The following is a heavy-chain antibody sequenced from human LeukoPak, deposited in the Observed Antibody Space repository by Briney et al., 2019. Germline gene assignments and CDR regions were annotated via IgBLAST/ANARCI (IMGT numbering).Heavy chain of an antibody. Sequence: SETLSLTCTVSGGSITSGSFYWGWLRQPAGTGREWIGRIYLRGSTNYNPCLKSRVTISVHTSKNQFSLKLSSVTAADTAVYYCARDRGLRNYYDSSGYYRDAFDIWGQGTMVTVSS. CDR3: ARDRGLRNYYDSSGYYRDAFDI. D-gene: IGHD3-22*01. CDR1: GGSITSGSFY. J-gene: IGHJ3*02. CDR2: IYLRGST. V-gene: IGHV4-61*02.